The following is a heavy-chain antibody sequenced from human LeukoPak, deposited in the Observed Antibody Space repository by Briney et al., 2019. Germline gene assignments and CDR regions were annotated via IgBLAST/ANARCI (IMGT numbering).Heavy chain of an antibody. CDR2: INSNNSNT. Sequence: ASVKVSCKASGYTFTGYHIHWVRQTPGQGLEWMGWINSNNSNTDYAQNFQGGVTMTRATSISTAYLELSSMSSDVTAVYYCARRFGRYESHGFYYGGFDYWGQGALVTVSS. D-gene: IGHD3-22*01. J-gene: IGHJ4*02. CDR3: ARRFGRYESHGFYYGGFDY. V-gene: IGHV1-2*02. CDR1: GYTFTGYH.